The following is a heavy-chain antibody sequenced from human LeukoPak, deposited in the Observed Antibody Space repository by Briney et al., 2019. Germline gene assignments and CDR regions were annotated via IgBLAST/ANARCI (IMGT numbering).Heavy chain of an antibody. J-gene: IGHJ3*01. D-gene: IGHD5-12*01. CDR3: AKDLLLRFHGLDAFEF. V-gene: IGHV3-11*06. Sequence: PGGSLRLSCAASGFTFNDFYMTWIRQAPGKGLEWLSYVGYWDSATKYADSVQGRFTISRDNAKNTLYLQMNSLRAEDTAVYYCAKDLLLRFHGLDAFEFWGQRTMVTVSS. CDR1: GFTFNDFY. CDR2: VGYWDSAT.